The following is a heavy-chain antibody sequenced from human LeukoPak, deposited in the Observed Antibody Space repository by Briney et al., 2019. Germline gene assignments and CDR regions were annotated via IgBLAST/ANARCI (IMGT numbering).Heavy chain of an antibody. CDR1: GGSISSSNW. Sequence: PSETLSLTCAVSGGSISSSNWWSWVRQPPGKGLEWIGEIYHSGSTYYNPSLKSRVTISVDTSKNQFSLKLTSVTAADTAVCYCARSTFSSNWNLWGQGTLVTVSS. J-gene: IGHJ4*02. D-gene: IGHD6-13*01. V-gene: IGHV4-4*02. CDR3: ARSTFSSNWNL. CDR2: IYHSGST.